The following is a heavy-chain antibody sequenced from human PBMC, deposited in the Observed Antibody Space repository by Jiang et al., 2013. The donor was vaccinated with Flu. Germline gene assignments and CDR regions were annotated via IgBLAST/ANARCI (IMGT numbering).Heavy chain of an antibody. V-gene: IGHV4-30-4*01. CDR3: AAATSVTMWAFDI. Sequence: GSGLVKPSQTLSLTCTVSSGSISYGDYYWTWIRHAPREGPGVQLGTSITGGNTYYSPSLKSRLTISMDMSKKQFSLKLSSVTAADTAVYYCAAATSVTMWAFDIWGQGTMVTVSS. D-gene: IGHD3-10*02. J-gene: IGHJ3*02. CDR2: SITGGNT. CDR1: SGSISYGDYY.